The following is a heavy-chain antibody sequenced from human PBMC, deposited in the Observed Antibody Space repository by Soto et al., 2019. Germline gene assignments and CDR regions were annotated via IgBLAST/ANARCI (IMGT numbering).Heavy chain of an antibody. D-gene: IGHD6-19*01. V-gene: IGHV4-30-4*01. J-gene: IGHJ4*02. CDR2: IHYSGST. CDR1: GGSISSGAYY. Sequence: QVQLQESGPGLVKPSQTLSLTCTVSGGSISSGAYYWSWIRQPPEKGLEWIGYIHYSGSTYYNPSLNSRVTISVVTSKNQFSLKLSSVTAADTALYYCARRTPGNSSGWFIDYWGQGTLVTVSS. CDR3: ARRTPGNSSGWFIDY.